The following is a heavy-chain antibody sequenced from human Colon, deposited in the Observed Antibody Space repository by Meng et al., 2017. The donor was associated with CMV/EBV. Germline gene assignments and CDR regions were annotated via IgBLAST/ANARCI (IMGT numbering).Heavy chain of an antibody. CDR1: GYTFTGYL. CDR3: GTFGGDFDY. D-gene: IGHD3-3*01. V-gene: IGHV1-2*02. CDR2: INPYSGDT. J-gene: IGHJ4*02. Sequence: VPRMQSGLGIRGPGASGKVSCKASGYTFTGYLIHWVRQAPGQGLEWMGWINPYSGDTIYAQKFEVGVTMTRDASITTAYLELSSLKSDDTVVYYCGTFGGDFDYWGQGTLVTVSS.